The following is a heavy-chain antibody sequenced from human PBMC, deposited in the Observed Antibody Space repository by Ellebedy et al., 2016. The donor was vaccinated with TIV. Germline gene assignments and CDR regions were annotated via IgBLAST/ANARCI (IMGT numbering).Heavy chain of an antibody. J-gene: IGHJ6*02. V-gene: IGHV4-38-2*01. CDR3: VLVAALRDRYYYYGVGV. D-gene: IGHD2-2*01. CDR2: SHYSGST. Sequence: MPSETLSLTCSVSGSSISSGYYWAWIRQPPGKGLEWIGNSHYSGSTYYNPSLRSRVTISIDTSKSQFSLDLTSVTAADTAVYYCVLVAALRDRYYYYGVGVWGQGTTVTVSS. CDR1: GSSISSGYY.